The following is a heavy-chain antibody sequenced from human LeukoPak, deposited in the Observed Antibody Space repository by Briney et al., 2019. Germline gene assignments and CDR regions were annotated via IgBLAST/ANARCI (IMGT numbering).Heavy chain of an antibody. J-gene: IGHJ6*02. CDR3: ARAIPSYHYGIDV. V-gene: IGHV4-31*03. CDR1: GGSISSGNYY. Sequence: SETLSLTCTVSGGSISSGNYYWSWIRQHPGKGLEWIGYIYYSGSTYYNPSLRSRVIISVDTSKNQFSLKLSSVTAADTAVYYCARAIPSYHYGIDVWGQGTTVAVSS. CDR2: IYYSGST.